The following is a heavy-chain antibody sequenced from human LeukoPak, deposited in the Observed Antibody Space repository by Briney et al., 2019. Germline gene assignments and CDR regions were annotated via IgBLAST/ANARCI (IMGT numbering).Heavy chain of an antibody. J-gene: IGHJ5*02. CDR2: IIPIFGTA. Sequence: VASVKVYCKASGGILSSHAISWVRQAPGQGLEWMGGIIPIFGTANNAQKFQGRVTITADESTSTAYMELSSLRSEDTAVYYCARDNSVGDSAWWFDPWGQGTLVTVSS. D-gene: IGHD5-12*01. CDR1: GGILSSHA. CDR3: ARDNSVGDSAWWFDP. V-gene: IGHV1-69*01.